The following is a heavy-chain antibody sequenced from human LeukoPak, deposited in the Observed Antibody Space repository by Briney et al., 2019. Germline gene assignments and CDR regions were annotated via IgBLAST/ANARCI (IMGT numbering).Heavy chain of an antibody. J-gene: IGHJ6*03. Sequence: GGSLRLSCAASGFTFSTYGMYWVRQAPGKWLEWVAFIRYDGSNKYYADSVKGRFTTSRDNSKNTLFLQMNSLRAEDTAVYYCAKRGGYYDSSGGPVSYYYYYMDVWGKGTTVTVSS. CDR1: GFTFSTYG. CDR2: IRYDGSNK. CDR3: AKRGGYYDSSGGPVSYYYYYMDV. V-gene: IGHV3-30*02. D-gene: IGHD3-22*01.